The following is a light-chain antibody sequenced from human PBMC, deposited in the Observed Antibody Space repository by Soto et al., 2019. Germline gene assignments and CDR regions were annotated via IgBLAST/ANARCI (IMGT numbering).Light chain of an antibody. Sequence: EIVLTQSPGTLSLSPGERATLSCRASQSVSSSYLAWCQQKPGQAPRLLIYGASSRATGIPDRFSGSGSGTDFTLTISRLEPEDFAVYYCQQYRTFGQGTKV. J-gene: IGKJ1*01. CDR3: QQYRT. CDR1: QSVSSSY. CDR2: GAS. V-gene: IGKV3-20*01.